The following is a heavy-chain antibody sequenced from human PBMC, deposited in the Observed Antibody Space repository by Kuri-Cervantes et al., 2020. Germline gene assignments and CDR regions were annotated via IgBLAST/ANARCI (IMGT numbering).Heavy chain of an antibody. CDR1: GGTFSSYA. Sequence: SVKVSCKASGGTFSSYAISWVRQAPGQGLEWMGGIIPIFGTANYAQKFQGRVTITADKSTSTAYMELSSLRSEDTAVYYCARANGDYGTNWFDPWGQGTLVTVSS. CDR3: ARANGDYGTNWFDP. J-gene: IGHJ5*02. V-gene: IGHV1-69*06. D-gene: IGHD4-17*01. CDR2: IIPIFGTA.